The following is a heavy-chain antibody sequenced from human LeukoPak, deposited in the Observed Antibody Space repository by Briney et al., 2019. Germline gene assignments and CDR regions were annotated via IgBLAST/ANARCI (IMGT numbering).Heavy chain of an antibody. CDR3: ARDRYSGPLDY. V-gene: IGHV4-59*01. Sequence: SETLSLTCTVSGGSNSSYYWSWIRQPPGKGLEWIGYIYYSGSTNYNPSLKSRVTISVDTSKNQFSLKLSSVTAADTAVYYCARDRYSGPLDYWGQGTLVTVSS. CDR2: IYYSGST. D-gene: IGHD5-12*01. CDR1: GGSNSSYY. J-gene: IGHJ4*02.